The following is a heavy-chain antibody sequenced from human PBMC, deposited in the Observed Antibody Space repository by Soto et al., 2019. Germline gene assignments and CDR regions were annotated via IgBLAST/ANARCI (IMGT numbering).Heavy chain of an antibody. J-gene: IGHJ6*02. CDR1: GFTFSSYA. Sequence: GGSLRLSCAASGFTFSSYAMHWARQAPGKGLEWVAVISYDGRKKDYADSVKGRFTISRDNSNNTVYLQMNGLRAEDTAVYYCARGCSSNDCHTNYYYYYAMDVWGHGTTVTVSS. CDR3: ARGCSSNDCHTNYYYYYAMDV. V-gene: IGHV3-30*04. D-gene: IGHD2-2*01. CDR2: ISYDGRKK.